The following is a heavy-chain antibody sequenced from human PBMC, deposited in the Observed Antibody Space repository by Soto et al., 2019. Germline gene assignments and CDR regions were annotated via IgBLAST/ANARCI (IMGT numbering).Heavy chain of an antibody. CDR1: GFTFSSYG. Sequence: SLRLSCAASGFTFSSYGMHWVRQAPGKGLEWVAVIWYDGSNKYYADSVKGRFTISRDNSKNTLYLQMNSLRAEDTAVYYCARDDQYYYDSSGYYAEYFQHWGQGTLVTVSS. D-gene: IGHD3-22*01. V-gene: IGHV3-33*01. J-gene: IGHJ1*01. CDR3: ARDDQYYYDSSGYYAEYFQH. CDR2: IWYDGSNK.